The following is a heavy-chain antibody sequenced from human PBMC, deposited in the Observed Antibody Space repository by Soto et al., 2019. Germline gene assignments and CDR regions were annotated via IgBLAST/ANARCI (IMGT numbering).Heavy chain of an antibody. Sequence: PGGSLRLSXSVFGFTFSSYAMHWVRQAPGKGLQYVSSMSSSGVSTYYADSVKGRFTISRDNSKNTLYLQMSSLRVEDTAVYYCVKDRYVDYWGQGTLVTVSS. J-gene: IGHJ4*02. V-gene: IGHV3-64D*06. CDR2: MSSSGVST. CDR1: GFTFSSYA. CDR3: VKDRYVDY.